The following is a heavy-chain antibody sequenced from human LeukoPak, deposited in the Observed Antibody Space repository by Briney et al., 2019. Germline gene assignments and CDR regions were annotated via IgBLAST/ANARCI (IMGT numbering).Heavy chain of an antibody. CDR2: ISGSGGST. CDR3: AKQRDVVVPAARY. J-gene: IGHJ4*02. Sequence: PGGSLRLSCAASGFTFSIYSMNWVRQAPGKGLEWVSAISGSGGSTYYADSVKGRFTISRDNSKNTLYLQMNSLRAEDTAVYYCAKQRDVVVPAARYWGQGTLVTVSS. CDR1: GFTFSIYS. D-gene: IGHD2-2*01. V-gene: IGHV3-23*01.